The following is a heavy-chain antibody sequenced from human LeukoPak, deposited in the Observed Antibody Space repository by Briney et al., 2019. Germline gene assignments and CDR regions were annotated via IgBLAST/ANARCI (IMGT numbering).Heavy chain of an antibody. Sequence: GGSLRLSCAASGFTFSSYSMHWVRQAPGKGLEWVAFIRYDGSNKYYADSVKGRFTISRDNSKNTLNLQMNSLRAEDTAVYYCAKDPTHYRVWDYYETIGLSYWGQGTLVTVSS. CDR3: AKDPTHYRVWDYYETIGLSY. CDR2: IRYDGSNK. D-gene: IGHD3-22*01. V-gene: IGHV3-30*02. CDR1: GFTFSSYS. J-gene: IGHJ4*02.